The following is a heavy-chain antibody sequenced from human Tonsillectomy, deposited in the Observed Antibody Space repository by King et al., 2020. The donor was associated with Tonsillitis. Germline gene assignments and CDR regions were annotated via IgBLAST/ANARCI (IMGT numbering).Heavy chain of an antibody. CDR2: IYYSGST. CDR3: ARFLYGSGSKDYFDY. Sequence: HVQLQESGPGLVKPSQTLSLTCTVSGGSISSGDYYWSWIRQPPGQGLEWIGYIYYSGSTYYNPSLKSRVTISVDTSKNQFSLKLSSVTAADTAVYYCARFLYGSGSKDYFDYWGQGTLVTVSS. CDR1: GGSISSGDYY. J-gene: IGHJ4*02. V-gene: IGHV4-30-4*01. D-gene: IGHD3-10*01.